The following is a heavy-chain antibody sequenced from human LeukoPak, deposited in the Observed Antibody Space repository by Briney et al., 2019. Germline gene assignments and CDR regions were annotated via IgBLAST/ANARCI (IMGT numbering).Heavy chain of an antibody. CDR1: GFTFGDYA. Sequence: GGSLRLSCTASGFTFGDYAMSWVRQAPGKGLEWVGFIRSKAYGGTTEYAASVKGRFAISRDDSKSIPYLQRSSLKTEDTAVYYCTRVRTYLGRALDIWGQGTMVTVSS. CDR2: IRSKAYGGTT. J-gene: IGHJ3*02. CDR3: TRVRTYLGRALDI. D-gene: IGHD1/OR15-1a*01. V-gene: IGHV3-49*04.